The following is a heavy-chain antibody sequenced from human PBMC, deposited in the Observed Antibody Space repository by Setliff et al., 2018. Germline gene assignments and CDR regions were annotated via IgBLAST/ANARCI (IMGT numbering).Heavy chain of an antibody. J-gene: IGHJ4*02. CDR2: IIPIFGTA. CDR1: GGTFSSYA. D-gene: IGHD1-1*01. V-gene: IGHV1-69*13. Sequence: SVKVSCKASGGTFSSYAISWVRQAPGQGLEWMGGIIPIFGTANYAQKFQGRVTITADESTSTAYMELSSLRSEDTAVYYCARHSGRYCVPGTFDSWGQGTLVTVSS. CDR3: ARHSGRYCVPGTFDS.